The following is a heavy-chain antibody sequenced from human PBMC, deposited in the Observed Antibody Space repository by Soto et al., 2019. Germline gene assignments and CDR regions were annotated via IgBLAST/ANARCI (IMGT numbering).Heavy chain of an antibody. D-gene: IGHD2-21*01. V-gene: IGHV1-3*01. CDR1: GYTFTSYA. CDR2: INAGNGNT. Sequence: QVQLVQSGAEVKKPGASVKVSCKASGYTFTSYAMHWVRQAPGQRLEWMGWINAGNGNTKYSQKFQGRVTITRDTSEITAYMEMSSLRSDDTAVYYCARVPGYSIGELRGRGTLVTVSS. CDR3: ARVPGYSIGEL. J-gene: IGHJ2*01.